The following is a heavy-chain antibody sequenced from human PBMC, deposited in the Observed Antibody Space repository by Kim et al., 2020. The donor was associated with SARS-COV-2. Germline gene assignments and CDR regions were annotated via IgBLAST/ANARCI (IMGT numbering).Heavy chain of an antibody. J-gene: IGHJ6*02. D-gene: IGHD3-10*01. CDR1: GFTFSSYG. V-gene: IGHV3-30*18. Sequence: GSLRLSCAASGFTFSSYGMHWVRQAPGKGLEWVAVISYDGSNKYYADSVKGRFTISRDNSKNTLYLQMNSLRAEDTAVYYCAKDFRGVRGVIHISYYYGMDVWGQGTTVTVSS. CDR3: AKDFRGVRGVIHISYYYGMDV. CDR2: ISYDGSNK.